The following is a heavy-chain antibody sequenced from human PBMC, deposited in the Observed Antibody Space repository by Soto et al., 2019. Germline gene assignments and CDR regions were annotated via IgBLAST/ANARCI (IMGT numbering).Heavy chain of an antibody. CDR2: ISVSAGST. V-gene: IGHV3-23*01. CDR1: GFTFRSYA. CDR3: ARNKYYFDY. Sequence: PGGSLRLSCAASGFTFRSYAMNWVRQAPGKGLEWVSAISVSAGSTYYADSVKGRFTISRDNAKNSLYLQMNSLRAEDTAVYYCARNKYYFDYWGQGALVTVSS. J-gene: IGHJ4*02.